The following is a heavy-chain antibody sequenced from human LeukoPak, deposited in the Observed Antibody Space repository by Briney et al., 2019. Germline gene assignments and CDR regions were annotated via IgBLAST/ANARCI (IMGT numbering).Heavy chain of an antibody. V-gene: IGHV3-33*01. J-gene: IGHJ4*02. CDR1: GFTFSSYG. Sequence: GRSLRLSCAASGFTFSSYGMHWVRQAPGKGLEWMAVIWYDGSNKYYADSVKGRFTISRDNSKNTLYLQMNSLRAEDTAVYYCARGGEMATISNFDYWGQGTLVTVSS. D-gene: IGHD5-24*01. CDR2: IWYDGSNK. CDR3: ARGGEMATISNFDY.